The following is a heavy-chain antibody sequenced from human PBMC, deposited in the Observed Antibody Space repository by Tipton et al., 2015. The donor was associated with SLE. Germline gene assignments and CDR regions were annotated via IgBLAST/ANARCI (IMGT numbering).Heavy chain of an antibody. CDR2: IYYSGST. D-gene: IGHD6-13*01. CDR1: GASISSYS. J-gene: IGHJ4*02. Sequence: GASISSYSWSWIRQPPGKGLEWIGYIYYSGSTNYNPSLKSRVTISVDTSKNQFSLKLSSVTAADTAVYYCARQVRYSSSWYSGRYFDYWGQGTLVIVSS. CDR3: ARQVRYSSSWYSGRYFDY. V-gene: IGHV4-59*08.